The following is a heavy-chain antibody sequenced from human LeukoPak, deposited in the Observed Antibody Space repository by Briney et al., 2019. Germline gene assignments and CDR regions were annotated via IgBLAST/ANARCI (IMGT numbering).Heavy chain of an antibody. V-gene: IGHV3-66*01. CDR3: ANFPGGDS. D-gene: IGHD3-10*01. CDR1: GFTVSSNY. Sequence: GGSLRLSCAASGFTVSSNYMTWVRQAPGKGLEWVSVIHSGGSTYYADSVQGRFTISRDNSKNTLYLQMNSLRAGDTAVYHCANFPGGDSWGQGTLVTVSS. CDR2: IHSGGST. J-gene: IGHJ1*01.